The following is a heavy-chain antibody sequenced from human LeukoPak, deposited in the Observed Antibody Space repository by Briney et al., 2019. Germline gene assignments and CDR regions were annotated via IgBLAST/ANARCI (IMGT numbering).Heavy chain of an antibody. CDR1: GYTFTGYY. Sequence: ASVKVSCKASGYTFTGYYMHWVRQAPGQGLEWMGWINPNSGGTNYAQKFQGRVTMTRDTSISTAYMELSRLGSDDTAVYYCARRGYYYDSSGYSDAFDIWGQGTMVTVSS. D-gene: IGHD3-22*01. V-gene: IGHV1-2*02. CDR2: INPNSGGT. CDR3: ARRGYYYDSSGYSDAFDI. J-gene: IGHJ3*02.